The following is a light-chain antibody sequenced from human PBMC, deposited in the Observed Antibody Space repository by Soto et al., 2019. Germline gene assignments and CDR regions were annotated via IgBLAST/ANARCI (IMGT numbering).Light chain of an antibody. J-gene: IGKJ1*01. Sequence: AIQMTQSPSSLSASVGDRVTITCRASQGIRNDLGWYQQKPGKAPKLLIYSASSLQSGVPSRFSGSGSGTDFTLTISRLQPEDFATYYCLQYYNYPWTFGQGTKVEIK. CDR2: SAS. V-gene: IGKV1-6*01. CDR1: QGIRND. CDR3: LQYYNYPWT.